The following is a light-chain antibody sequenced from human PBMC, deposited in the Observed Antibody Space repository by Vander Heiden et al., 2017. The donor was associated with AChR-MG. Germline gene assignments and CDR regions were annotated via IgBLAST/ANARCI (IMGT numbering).Light chain of an antibody. Sequence: SYELTQPPPVSVSPGQPASITCSGDNLGDKYACWYQQKPGQSPVLVIYQDSKRPSGIPERFSGSNSGNTATLTIGGTQAMDEADYYCQAWDSSTAWVFGGGTKLTVL. CDR2: QDS. J-gene: IGLJ2*01. CDR1: NLGDKY. V-gene: IGLV3-1*01. CDR3: QAWDSSTAWV.